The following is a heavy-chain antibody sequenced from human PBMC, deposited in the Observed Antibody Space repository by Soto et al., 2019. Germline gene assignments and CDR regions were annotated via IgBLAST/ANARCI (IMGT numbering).Heavy chain of an antibody. CDR2: INAGNGNT. CDR3: ASRQGLQWGPLDY. Sequence: ASVKVSCKASGFTSTGYPIHWVRQVPGHRLEWMGWINAGNGNTKYSQRFQGRVTISRDTSASAADMELSSLTSEDTAVYYCASRQGLQWGPLDYWGQGSLVTVSS. D-gene: IGHD4-4*01. J-gene: IGHJ4*02. V-gene: IGHV1-3*01. CDR1: GFTSTGYP.